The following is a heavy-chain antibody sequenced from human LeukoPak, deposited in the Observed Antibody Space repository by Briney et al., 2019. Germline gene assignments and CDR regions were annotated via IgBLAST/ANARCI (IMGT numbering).Heavy chain of an antibody. Sequence: GASVKVSCKASGGTFSSYAISWVRQAPRQGLEWMGRIIPILGIANYAQKFQGRVTITADKSTSTAYMELSSPRSEDTAVYYCARVYIRIEGGFDPWGQGTLVTVSS. CDR3: ARVYIRIEGGFDP. CDR2: IIPILGIA. CDR1: GGTFSSYA. V-gene: IGHV1-69*04. J-gene: IGHJ5*02. D-gene: IGHD2-15*01.